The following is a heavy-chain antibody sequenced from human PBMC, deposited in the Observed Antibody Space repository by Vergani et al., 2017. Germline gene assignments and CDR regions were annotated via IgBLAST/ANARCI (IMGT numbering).Heavy chain of an antibody. D-gene: IGHD2-2*01. Sequence: QVQLQESGPGLVKPSETLSLTCTVSGGTVSSGSYYWSWIRQPPGKGLEWIGYIYYSGSTNYNPSLKSRVTISVDTSKNQFSLKLSSVTPADTAVYYCARAPYCSSTSCYSSAYAFDIWGQGTMVTVSS. J-gene: IGHJ3*02. CDR2: IYYSGST. V-gene: IGHV4-61*01. CDR1: GGTVSSGSYY. CDR3: ARAPYCSSTSCYSSAYAFDI.